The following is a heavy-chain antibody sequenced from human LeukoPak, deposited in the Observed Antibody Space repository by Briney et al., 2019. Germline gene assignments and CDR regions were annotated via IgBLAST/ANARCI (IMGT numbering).Heavy chain of an antibody. V-gene: IGHV3-48*03. D-gene: IGHD3-9*01. Sequence: GGSLRLSCAASGFTFSSYEINWVRQAPGKGLEWVSYISSSGSTMYYADSVKGRFTISRDNAKNSLYLQMNSLRAEDTAVYYCASARQAYDILTGYYSRDYWGQGTLVTVSS. J-gene: IGHJ4*02. CDR2: ISSSGSTM. CDR3: ASARQAYDILTGYYSRDY. CDR1: GFTFSSYE.